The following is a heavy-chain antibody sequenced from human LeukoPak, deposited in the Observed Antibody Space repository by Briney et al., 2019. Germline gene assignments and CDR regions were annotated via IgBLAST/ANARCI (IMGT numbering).Heavy chain of an antibody. J-gene: IGHJ5*02. Sequence: PSETLSLTCTVSGGSISSGDYYWSWIRQPPGKGLEWIGYIYYSGSTYYNPSLKSRVTISVDTSKNQFSLKLSSVTAADTPVYYCATSGVDYDFWTGYYSNWFNPWVQGTLVTVSS. D-gene: IGHD3-3*01. CDR2: IYYSGST. CDR1: GGSISSGDYY. CDR3: ATSGVDYDFWTGYYSNWFNP. V-gene: IGHV4-30-4*08.